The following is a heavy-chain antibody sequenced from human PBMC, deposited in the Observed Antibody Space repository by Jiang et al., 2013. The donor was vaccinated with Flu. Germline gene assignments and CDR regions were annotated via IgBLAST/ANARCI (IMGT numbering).Heavy chain of an antibody. CDR3: ARHHDGGYCSGGSCYSHWYFDL. Sequence: ETLSLTCTVSGAPSAVVVTTGAGSASPQGRGWSGFGSIYYSGSTYYNPSLKSRVTISVDTSKNRFSLKLSSVTAADTAVYYCARHHDGGYCSGGSCYSHWYFDLWGRGTLVTVSS. D-gene: IGHD2-15*01. CDR2: IYYSGST. CDR1: GAPSAVVVTT. J-gene: IGHJ2*01. V-gene: IGHV4-39*01.